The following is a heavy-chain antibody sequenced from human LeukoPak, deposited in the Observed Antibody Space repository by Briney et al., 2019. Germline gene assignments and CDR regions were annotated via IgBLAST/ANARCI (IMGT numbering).Heavy chain of an antibody. CDR3: ARQGSYFDY. J-gene: IGHJ4*02. V-gene: IGHV5-51*01. CDR1: GYRFTSYW. Sequence: GEXLKISCKGSGYRFTSYWIAWVRPMPGKGVEWMGIIYPGDSDTRYSTSFQGQVAISADKSISTAYLQWSSLKASDTAMYYCARQGSYFDYWAQGTLVTVSS. CDR2: IYPGDSDT.